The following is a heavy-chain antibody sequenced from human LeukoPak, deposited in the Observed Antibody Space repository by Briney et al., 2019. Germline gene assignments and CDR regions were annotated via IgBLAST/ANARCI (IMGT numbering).Heavy chain of an antibody. CDR3: ARDKGGFEPIDL. J-gene: IGHJ1*01. Sequence: GGSLRLSCGASGFIFKTYGMHWVRQAPGKGLEWVAVIWYTGGSKSYADSVKGRFTISRDNSKNTVDLQMNSLSVDDTAIYYCARDKGGFEPIDLWGRGTLVTVSS. V-gene: IGHV3-33*01. CDR1: GFIFKTYG. D-gene: IGHD5-12*01. CDR2: IWYTGGSK.